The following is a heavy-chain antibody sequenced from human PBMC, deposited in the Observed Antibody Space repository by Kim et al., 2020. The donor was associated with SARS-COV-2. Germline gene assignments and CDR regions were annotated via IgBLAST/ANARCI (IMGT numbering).Heavy chain of an antibody. J-gene: IGHJ6*02. D-gene: IGHD3-22*01. Sequence: GGSLRLSCAASGFTFDDYAMHWVRQAPGKGLEWVSGISWNGAHIGYADSVKGRFTISRDNAKNSLYLQMSSLRVEDTALYYCTKDRGIDYYDVRGVYSYYAMVVWGQGTTVTVSS. CDR3: TKDRGIDYYDVRGVYSYYAMVV. CDR2: ISWNGAHI. V-gene: IGHV3-9*01. CDR1: GFTFDDYA.